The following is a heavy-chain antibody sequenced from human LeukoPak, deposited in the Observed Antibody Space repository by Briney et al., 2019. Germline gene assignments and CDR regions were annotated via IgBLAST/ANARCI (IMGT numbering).Heavy chain of an antibody. CDR3: ARQGYSYGFGTNWFDP. CDR2: IYYSGST. J-gene: IGHJ5*02. D-gene: IGHD5-18*01. Sequence: SETLSLTCTVSGGSISSYYWSWIRQPPGKGPEWIGYIYYSGSTNYNPSLKSRVTISVDTSKNQFSLKLSSVTAADTAVYYCARQGYSYGFGTNWFDPWGQGTLVTVSS. V-gene: IGHV4-59*08. CDR1: GGSISSYY.